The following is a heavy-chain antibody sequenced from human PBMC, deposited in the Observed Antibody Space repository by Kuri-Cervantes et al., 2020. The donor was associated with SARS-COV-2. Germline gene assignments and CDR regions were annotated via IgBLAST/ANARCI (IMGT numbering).Heavy chain of an antibody. CDR2: INNSGST. D-gene: IGHD3-3*01. CDR1: GGSFSGYY. CDR3: ARRLWSGYSFRYYHYMDV. Sequence: SQTPSLTFALYGGSFSGYYWTWIRQPPGKGLGWIGEINNSGSTNYNPSLKSRVTISVDTSKNQISLKLSSVTAADTAVYYCARRLWSGYSFRYYHYMDVWGKGTTVTVSS. V-gene: IGHV4-34*01. J-gene: IGHJ6*03.